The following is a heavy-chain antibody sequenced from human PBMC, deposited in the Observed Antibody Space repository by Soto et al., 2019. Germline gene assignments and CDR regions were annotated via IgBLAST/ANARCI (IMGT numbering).Heavy chain of an antibody. Sequence: PSETLSLTCTVSGGSISSGGYYWSWIRQHPGKGLEWIGYIYYSGSTYYNPSLKSRVTISVDTSKNQFSLKLSSVTAADTAVYYCARVAEDYDSSGYWVNFDYWGQGTLVTVAS. J-gene: IGHJ4*02. CDR2: IYYSGST. CDR3: ARVAEDYDSSGYWVNFDY. D-gene: IGHD3-22*01. CDR1: GGSISSGGYY. V-gene: IGHV4-31*03.